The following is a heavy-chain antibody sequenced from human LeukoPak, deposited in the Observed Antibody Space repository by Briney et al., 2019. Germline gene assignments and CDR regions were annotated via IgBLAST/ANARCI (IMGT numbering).Heavy chain of an antibody. D-gene: IGHD6-19*01. J-gene: IGHJ3*02. CDR1: GGSISSGGYS. V-gene: IGHV4-30-2*01. CDR3: ARSMYSSGWYVGAFDI. Sequence: SETLSLTCAVSGGSISSGGYSWSWIRQPPGKGLEWIGYIYHSGSTYYNPSLKSRVTISVDTSKNQFSLKLSSVTAADTAVYYCARSMYSSGWYVGAFDIWGQGTMVTVSS. CDR2: IYHSGST.